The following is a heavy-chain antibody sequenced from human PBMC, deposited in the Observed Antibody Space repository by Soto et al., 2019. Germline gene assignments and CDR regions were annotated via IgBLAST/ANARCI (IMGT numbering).Heavy chain of an antibody. Sequence: SETPSPTCTVSGYSLNRGSYWAWIRQPPGKGPEWIASIYNGGTTFYNPSLKSRITISVDKSNNQFSLKLTSVTAADTAVYYCARVHVMVVAGSTFDYWGHGTLVTVSS. D-gene: IGHD6-19*01. V-gene: IGHV4-38-2*02. J-gene: IGHJ4*01. CDR3: ARVHVMVVAGSTFDY. CDR1: GYSLNRGSY. CDR2: IYNGGTT.